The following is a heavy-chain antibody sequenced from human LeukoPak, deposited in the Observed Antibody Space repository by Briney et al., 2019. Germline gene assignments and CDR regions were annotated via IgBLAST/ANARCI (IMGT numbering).Heavy chain of an antibody. Sequence: PSETLSLTCAVYGGSFSGYYWSWIRQPPGKGLEWIGEINHSGSTNYNPSLKSRVTISVDTSKNQFSLKLSSVTAADTAVYYCARVYASQDWGQGTLVTVSS. J-gene: IGHJ4*02. CDR3: ARVYASQD. CDR1: GGSFSGYY. V-gene: IGHV4-34*01. D-gene: IGHD2-8*01. CDR2: INHSGST.